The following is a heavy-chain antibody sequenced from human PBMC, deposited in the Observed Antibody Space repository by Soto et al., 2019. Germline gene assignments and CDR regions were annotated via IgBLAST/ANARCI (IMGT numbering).Heavy chain of an antibody. CDR3: ARGHQLLKGGYYYYGMDV. CDR1: GVSFSGYY. J-gene: IGHJ6*02. Sequence: SETLSLTCAVYGVSFSGYYWSWIRHPPGKGLEWIGEINHSGSTNYNPSLKSRVTISVDTSKNQFSLKLSSVTAADTAVYYCARGHQLLKGGYYYYGMDVWGQGTTVTVSS. CDR2: INHSGST. D-gene: IGHD2-2*01. V-gene: IGHV4-34*01.